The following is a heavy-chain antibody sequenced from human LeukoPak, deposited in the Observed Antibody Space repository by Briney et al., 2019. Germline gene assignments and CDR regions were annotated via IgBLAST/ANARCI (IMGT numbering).Heavy chain of an antibody. CDR1: GGSISSTNSY. D-gene: IGHD6-13*01. CDR2: LYYTGTT. J-gene: IGHJ4*02. CDR3: ARGRIAAAVDY. Sequence: SETLSLTCTVSGGSISSTNSYWGWIRQPPGKGLEWIVSLYYTGTTYSDPSLRSRVTISVDTSKNQFSLKLSSVTAADTAVYYCARGRIAAAVDYWGQGTLVTVSS. V-gene: IGHV4-39*07.